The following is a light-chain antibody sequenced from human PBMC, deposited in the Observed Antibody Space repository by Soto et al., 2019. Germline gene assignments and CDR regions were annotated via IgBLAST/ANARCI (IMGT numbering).Light chain of an antibody. CDR2: GAS. CDR1: QSVSSNR. Sequence: EIVLTQSPGTLSLSPGQRATLSCRASQSVSSNRLAWYQQKPGQAPRLLIYGASSRATGIPDRFSGSGSGTDFTLTISRLETEDFSEYYCQQYHSTPRTFGQGTKVEI. J-gene: IGKJ1*01. V-gene: IGKV3-20*01. CDR3: QQYHSTPRT.